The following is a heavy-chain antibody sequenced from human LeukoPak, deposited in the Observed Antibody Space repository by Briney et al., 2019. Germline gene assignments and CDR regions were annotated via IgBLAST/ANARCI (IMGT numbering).Heavy chain of an antibody. D-gene: IGHD1-1*01. CDR3: ARHTSAGPFDI. J-gene: IGHJ3*02. Sequence: SETLSLTCTMSGDSFSISNNFWDWIRQPPGRGLEWIGTIYYSGSTYYNPSLKSRVTISIDTSKKQFSLKLTSVTAADTAVYYCARHTSAGPFDIWGQGTVVTVSS. CDR1: GDSFSISNNF. V-gene: IGHV4-39*01. CDR2: IYYSGST.